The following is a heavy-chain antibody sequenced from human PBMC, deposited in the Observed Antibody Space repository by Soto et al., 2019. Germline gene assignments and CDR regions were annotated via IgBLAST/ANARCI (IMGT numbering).Heavy chain of an antibody. CDR3: APGWDMGTFWTD. CDR2: IIGGDTT. D-gene: IGHD3-3*01. J-gene: IGHJ4*01. CDR1: GFTFGSYA. Sequence: EVQLLESGGGLVKPGGSLRLSCVASGFTFGSYAMSWVRQAPGQGLDWVSTIIGGDTTQYAESVKRRFTSSRDKAKNTLYLKMHTLRVADTAVYYCAPGWDMGTFWTDWGHGSMVTVSS. V-gene: IGHV3-23*01.